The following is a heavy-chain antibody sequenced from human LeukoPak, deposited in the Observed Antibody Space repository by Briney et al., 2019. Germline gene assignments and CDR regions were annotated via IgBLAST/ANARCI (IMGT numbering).Heavy chain of an antibody. D-gene: IGHD1-26*01. CDR2: ISGSGGST. J-gene: IGHJ4*02. CDR1: GFTFSSYA. V-gene: IGHV3-23*01. Sequence: PGGSLRLSCAASGFTFSSYAMSWVCQAPGKGLEWVSAISGSGGSTYYADSVKSRFTISRDNSKNTLYLQMNSLRAEDTAVYYCAKSGALSGSYAGFDYWGQGTLVTVSS. CDR3: AKSGALSGSYAGFDY.